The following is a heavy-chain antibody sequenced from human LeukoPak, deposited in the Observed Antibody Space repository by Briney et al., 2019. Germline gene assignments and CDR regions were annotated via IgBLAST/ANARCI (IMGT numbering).Heavy chain of an antibody. D-gene: IGHD6-19*01. CDR1: GYTFTSYG. CDR2: ISAYNGNT. CDR3: ARDTAVAGTNWFDP. V-gene: IGHV1-18*04. J-gene: IGHJ5*02. Sequence: ASVKVSCKASGYTFTSYGISWVRQAPGQGLEWMGWISAYNGNTNYAQKLQGRVTMTTDTTTSTAYMELRSPRSDDTAVYYCARDTAVAGTNWFDPWGQGTLVTVSS.